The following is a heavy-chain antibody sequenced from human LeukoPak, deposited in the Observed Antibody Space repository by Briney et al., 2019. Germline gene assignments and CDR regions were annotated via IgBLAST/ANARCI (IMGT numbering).Heavy chain of an antibody. CDR1: GYTFTSYY. CDR3: ARDRYYDSSGYRY. D-gene: IGHD3-22*01. Sequence: ASVKVSCKASGYTFTSYYMHWVRQAPGQGLEWMGWINPNSGGTNYAQKFQGRVTMTRDTSISTAYMELSRLRSDDTAVYYCARDRYYDSSGYRYWGQGTLVTVSS. J-gene: IGHJ4*02. CDR2: INPNSGGT. V-gene: IGHV1-2*02.